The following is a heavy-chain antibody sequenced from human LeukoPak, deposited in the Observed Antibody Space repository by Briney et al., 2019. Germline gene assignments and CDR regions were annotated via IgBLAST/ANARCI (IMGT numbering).Heavy chain of an antibody. V-gene: IGHV3-48*01. CDR3: ARVGLAGDFWSGYSDAFDI. J-gene: IGHJ3*02. Sequence: PGGSLRLSCAASGFTFSSYNMNWVRQAPGKGLEWVSYISSSTSTIYYADSVKGRFTISRDNAKNSLYLQMNSLRAEDTAVYYCARVGLAGDFWSGYSDAFDIWGQGTMVTVSS. CDR2: ISSSTSTI. CDR1: GFTFSSYN. D-gene: IGHD3-3*01.